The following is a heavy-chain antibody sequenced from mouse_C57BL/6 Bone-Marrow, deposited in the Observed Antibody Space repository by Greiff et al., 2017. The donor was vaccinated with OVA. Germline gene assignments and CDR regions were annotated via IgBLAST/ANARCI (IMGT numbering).Heavy chain of an antibody. Sequence: EVKLQESGPGLVKPSQSLSLNCSVTGYSITSGYYWNWLRQFPGNKLEWMGYISYDGSNNYNPSLKNRISITRDTSKNQFFLKLNSVTTEDTATYYCARGPIFYDGYHVYYFDYWGQGTTLTVSS. V-gene: IGHV3-6*01. CDR3: ARGPIFYDGYHVYYFDY. D-gene: IGHD2-3*01. CDR2: ISYDGSN. CDR1: GYSITSGYY. J-gene: IGHJ2*01.